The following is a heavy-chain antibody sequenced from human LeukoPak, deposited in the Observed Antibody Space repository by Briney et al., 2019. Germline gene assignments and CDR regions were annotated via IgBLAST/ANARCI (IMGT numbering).Heavy chain of an antibody. V-gene: IGHV1-2*02. D-gene: IGHD1-26*01. CDR3: AKGYGWEASYYYYYMDV. CDR2: INPNSGGT. Sequence: ASVKVSCKASGSTFTDYYMHWVRQAPGQGLEWMGWINPNSGGTNYAQKFQGRVTMTRDTSISTAYMELSRLRSDDTAVYYCAKGYGWEASYYYYYMDVWGKGTTVTISS. J-gene: IGHJ6*03. CDR1: GSTFTDYY.